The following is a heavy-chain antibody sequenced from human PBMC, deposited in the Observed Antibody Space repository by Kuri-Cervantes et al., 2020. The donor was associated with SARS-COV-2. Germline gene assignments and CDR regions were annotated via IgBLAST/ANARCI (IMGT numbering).Heavy chain of an antibody. CDR1: GGTFSSYT. CDR2: IIPILGIA. Sequence: SVKVSCKASGGTFSSYTISWVRQAPGQGLEWMGRIIPILGIANYAQKFQGRVTITADKSTSTAYMELSSLRSDDTAVYYCARGHSSSPGYYYYYYMDVWGKGTTVTVSS. V-gene: IGHV1-69*02. J-gene: IGHJ6*03. D-gene: IGHD6-6*01. CDR3: ARGHSSSPGYYYYYYMDV.